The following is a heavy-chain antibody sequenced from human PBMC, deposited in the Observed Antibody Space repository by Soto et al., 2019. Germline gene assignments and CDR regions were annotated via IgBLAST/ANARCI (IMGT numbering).Heavy chain of an antibody. Sequence: WWSLRLSCSASVFTFSSYAMHWCRQAPGKGLEWVAVISYDGSNKYYADSVKGRFTISRDNSKNTLYLQMNSLRAEDTAVYYCARAVRSDYYDSSGYYYYWFDPWGQGTLVTVSS. D-gene: IGHD3-22*01. V-gene: IGHV3-30-3*01. CDR1: VFTFSSYA. J-gene: IGHJ5*02. CDR3: ARAVRSDYYDSSGYYYYWFDP. CDR2: ISYDGSNK.